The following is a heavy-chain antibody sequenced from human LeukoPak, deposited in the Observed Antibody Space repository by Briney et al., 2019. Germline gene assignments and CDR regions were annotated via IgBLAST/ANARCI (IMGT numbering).Heavy chain of an antibody. CDR1: GFTFSSYA. Sequence: GGSLRLSCVDSGFTFSSYAMSWVRQVPGKGLEWVSGISDSGGSTYYADSVKGRFTISRNNSKNTLYLQMNSLRAEDTAVYYCASRQGLGWHYVNWGQGTLVTVSS. J-gene: IGHJ4*02. V-gene: IGHV3-23*01. D-gene: IGHD3-10*02. CDR3: ASRQGLGWHYVN. CDR2: ISDSGGST.